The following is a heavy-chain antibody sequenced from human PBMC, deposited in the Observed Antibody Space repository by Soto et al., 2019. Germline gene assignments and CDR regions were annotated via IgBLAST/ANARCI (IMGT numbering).Heavy chain of an antibody. CDR1: GFTVSSNY. CDR2: IYSGGST. Sequence: PGGSLRLSCAASGFTVSSNYMSWVRQAPGKGLEWVSVIYSGGSTYYADSVKGRFTISRDNSKNTLYLQMNSLRAEDTAVYYCERVPGPGAKMSWFDPWGQGTLVTVSS. V-gene: IGHV3-53*01. D-gene: IGHD7-27*01. CDR3: ERVPGPGAKMSWFDP. J-gene: IGHJ5*02.